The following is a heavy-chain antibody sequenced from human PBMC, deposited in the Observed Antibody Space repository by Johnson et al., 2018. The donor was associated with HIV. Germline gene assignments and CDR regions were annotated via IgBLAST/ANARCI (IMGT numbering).Heavy chain of an antibody. CDR3: AKVVVITQDAFDI. V-gene: IGHV3-15*01. CDR1: GFIFSNAW. J-gene: IGHJ3*02. CDR2: IKGKTDGGTT. D-gene: IGHD3-22*01. Sequence: EMQLVESGGGLVQPGGSLRLSCAASGFIFSNAWMTWVRQAPGKGLEWVGRIKGKTDGGTTDYAAPVKGRFTISRSESKNTLYLQMNSLKIEDTAVYYCAKVVVITQDAFDIWGQGTMVTVSS.